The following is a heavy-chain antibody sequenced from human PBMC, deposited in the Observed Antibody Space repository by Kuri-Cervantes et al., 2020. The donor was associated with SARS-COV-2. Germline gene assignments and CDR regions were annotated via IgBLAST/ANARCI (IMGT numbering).Heavy chain of an antibody. D-gene: IGHD2-2*02. Sequence: ASVKVSCKASGYTFTSYAMHWVRQAPGQRLEWMGWINAGNGNTKYSQKFQGRVTITRDTSASTAYMELSSLRSEDTAVYYCARHVHQLLYWDNWFDPWGQGTLVTVSS. CDR2: INAGNGNT. J-gene: IGHJ5*02. V-gene: IGHV1-3*01. CDR3: ARHVHQLLYWDNWFDP. CDR1: GYTFTSYA.